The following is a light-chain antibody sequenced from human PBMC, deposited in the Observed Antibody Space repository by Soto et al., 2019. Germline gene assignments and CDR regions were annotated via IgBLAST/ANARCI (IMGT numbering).Light chain of an antibody. J-gene: IGKJ1*01. CDR3: QKYNSAPWT. CDR1: QGISNY. CDR2: AAS. V-gene: IGKV1-27*01. Sequence: DIQMTQSPSSLFASVGDRVTITCRASQGISNYLAWYQQKPGKDPKLLVYAASTLQSGVPSRFSGSGSGTDFSLTISSLQPEDVATYYCQKYNSAPWTFGQGTKVEIK.